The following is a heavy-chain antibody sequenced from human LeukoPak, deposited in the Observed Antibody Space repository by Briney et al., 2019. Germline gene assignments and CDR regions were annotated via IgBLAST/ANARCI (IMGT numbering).Heavy chain of an antibody. V-gene: IGHV4-39*07. J-gene: IGHJ4*02. D-gene: IGHD4-23*01. CDR1: GGSISSSSYY. Sequence: SETLSLTCTVSGGSISSSSYYWGWIRQPPGKGLEWIGSIYYSGSTYYNPSLKSRVTISVDTSKNQFSLKLSSVTAADTAVYYCARVNGGNSGTDYWGQGTLVTVSS. CDR2: IYYSGST. CDR3: ARVNGGNSGTDY.